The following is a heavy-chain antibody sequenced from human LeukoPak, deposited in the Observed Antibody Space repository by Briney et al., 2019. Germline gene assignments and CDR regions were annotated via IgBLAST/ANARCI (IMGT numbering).Heavy chain of an antibody. CDR1: GFSFSSKW. V-gene: IGHV3-20*04. Sequence: GGSLRLSCAASGFSFSSKWMHWVRQAPGKGLEWVSGINWNGGSTGYADSVKGRFTISRDNAKNSLYLQMSSLRAEDTALYYCARDWFTRLGELSPDRAFDYWGQGTLVTVSS. CDR2: INWNGGST. J-gene: IGHJ4*02. D-gene: IGHD3-16*02. CDR3: ARDWFTRLGELSPDRAFDY.